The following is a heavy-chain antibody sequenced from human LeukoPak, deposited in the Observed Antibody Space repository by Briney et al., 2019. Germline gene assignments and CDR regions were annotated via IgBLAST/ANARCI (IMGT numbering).Heavy chain of an antibody. Sequence: ASVKVSCKASGYTFTTYTISWVRQAPGQGLEWMGWISAYNGNTNFAQKFQGRVTMTTDTSTSTAYMELRSLRSDDTAVYYCAREEGAPIAAANIWGLGTVVIVSS. CDR3: AREEGAPIAAANI. V-gene: IGHV1-18*01. CDR1: GYTFTTYT. CDR2: ISAYNGNT. J-gene: IGHJ3*02. D-gene: IGHD6-13*01.